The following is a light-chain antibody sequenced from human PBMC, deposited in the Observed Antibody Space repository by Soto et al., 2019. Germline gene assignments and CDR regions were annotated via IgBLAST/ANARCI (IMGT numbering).Light chain of an antibody. CDR3: QQYFTTPRT. CDR1: QSVLYSSNNKDY. J-gene: IGKJ1*01. V-gene: IGKV4-1*01. CDR2: WAS. Sequence: DIVMTQSPDSLAVSRGERATINCKSSQSVLYSSNNKDYLAWYQQKPGQPPKLLIYWASTRQFGVPDRFSGSGSGTDFTLTISSLQAEDVAVYYCQQYFTTPRTFGQGTKVEIK.